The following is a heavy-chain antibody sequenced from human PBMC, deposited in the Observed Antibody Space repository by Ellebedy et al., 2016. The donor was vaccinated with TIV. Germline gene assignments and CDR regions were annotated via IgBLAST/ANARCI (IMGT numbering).Heavy chain of an antibody. CDR1: GFTFSGHY. CDR2: ISSSGVTT. D-gene: IGHD5-12*01. V-gene: IGHV3-11*01. CDR3: ARDTRSGYDHGEFDY. Sequence: GESLKISXAASGFTFSGHYMSWIRQAPGKGLEWVSHISSSGVTTYYADSVKGRFTLSRDNAKNSLFLQMNSLRAEDTAVYYCARDTRSGYDHGEFDYWGQGTLVTVSS. J-gene: IGHJ4*02.